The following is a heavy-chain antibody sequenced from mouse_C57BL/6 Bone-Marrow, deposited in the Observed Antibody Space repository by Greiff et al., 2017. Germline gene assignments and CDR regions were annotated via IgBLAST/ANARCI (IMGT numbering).Heavy chain of an antibody. CDR3: ASHHPTGDGYYDYAMDY. Sequence: QVQLQQPGTELVKPGASVKLSCKASGYTFTSYWMHWVKQRPGQGLEWIGNINPSNGGTNYNEKFKSKATLTVDTSSSTAYMQLSSLPSEDSAVYYCASHHPTGDGYYDYAMDYWGQGTSVTVSS. V-gene: IGHV1-53*01. J-gene: IGHJ4*01. CDR2: INPSNGGT. D-gene: IGHD2-3*01. CDR1: GYTFTSYW.